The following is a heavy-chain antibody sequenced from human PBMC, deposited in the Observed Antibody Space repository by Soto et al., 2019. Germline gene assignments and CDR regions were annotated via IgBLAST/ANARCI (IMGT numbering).Heavy chain of an antibody. V-gene: IGHV4-31*03. Sequence: SETLSLTCSVSGGSISSGGYYWSWIRQHPGKGLEWIGYIYYSGITHYNPSLQSRITISADTSKNQFSLKLNSVSAADTAVYYCARGYSNGYLGNWFDPWGQGTLVT. D-gene: IGHD3-22*01. CDR3: ARGYSNGYLGNWFDP. CDR1: GGSISSGGYY. CDR2: IYYSGIT. J-gene: IGHJ5*02.